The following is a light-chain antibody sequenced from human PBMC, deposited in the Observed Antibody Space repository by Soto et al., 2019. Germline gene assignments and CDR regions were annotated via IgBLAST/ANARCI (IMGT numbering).Light chain of an antibody. Sequence: EIVLTQSPGTLSLSPGERATPSCRASQSVSSSSLAWYQQKPGQAPRLLMYGTSSRATGTPDRFSGSGSGTDFTLTISRLESEDFGVYYCQQYGSSPLTFGGGTKVEIK. CDR1: QSVSSSS. CDR3: QQYGSSPLT. V-gene: IGKV3-20*01. CDR2: GTS. J-gene: IGKJ4*01.